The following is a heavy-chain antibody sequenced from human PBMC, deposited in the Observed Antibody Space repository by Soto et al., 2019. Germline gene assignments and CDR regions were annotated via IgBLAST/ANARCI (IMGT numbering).Heavy chain of an antibody. Sequence: SVKVSCKASGYTFTSYGISWVRQAPGQGLEWMGGIIPIFGTANYAQKFQGRVTITADESTSTAYMELSSLRSEDMAVYYCARYNWNGTPFHYYYYYGMDVWGQGTTVTVSS. V-gene: IGHV1-69*13. CDR2: IIPIFGTA. CDR3: ARYNWNGTPFHYYYYYGMDV. J-gene: IGHJ6*02. D-gene: IGHD1-1*01. CDR1: GYTFTSYG.